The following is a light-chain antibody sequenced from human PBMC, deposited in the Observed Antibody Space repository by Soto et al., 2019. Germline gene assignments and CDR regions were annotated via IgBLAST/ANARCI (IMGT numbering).Light chain of an antibody. CDR1: QSVSTY. CDR3: QQRSNWPPTWT. J-gene: IGKJ1*01. V-gene: IGKV3-11*01. CDR2: DAS. Sequence: MTQSTATVSVSPGERVTLSCRASQSVSTYLAWYQQRPGQAPRLLIYDASNRATGIPARFSGSGSGTDFTLTISSLEPEDFAVYYCQQRSNWPPTWTFGQGTKVDI.